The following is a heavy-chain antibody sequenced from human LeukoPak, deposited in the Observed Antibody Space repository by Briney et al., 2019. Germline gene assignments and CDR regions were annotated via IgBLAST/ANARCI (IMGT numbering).Heavy chain of an antibody. D-gene: IGHD3-10*01. J-gene: IGHJ4*02. CDR3: ARESGATKIGQLLNY. V-gene: IGHV3-30*02. CDR1: GFTFRTSG. CDR2: IQHDETEI. Sequence: GGSLRLSCTASGFTFRTSGMHWVRQAPGKGLEWVGFIQHDETEIYSADSVRGRFTFSRDNFKSTVYLQMNSLTVEDSAVYYCARESGATKIGQLLNYWGQGTLVSVSS.